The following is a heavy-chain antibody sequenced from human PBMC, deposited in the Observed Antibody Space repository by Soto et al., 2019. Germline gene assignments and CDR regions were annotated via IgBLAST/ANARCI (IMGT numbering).Heavy chain of an antibody. Sequence: EVQLLESGGGLVQPGGSLRLSCAASGFTFSSYAMSWVRQAPGKGLEWVSAISGSGGSTYYADSVKGRFTISRDTSKNTLYLQMNSLRAADTAVYYCAKRAMIVVEYFQHWGQGTLVTVSS. CDR1: GFTFSSYA. D-gene: IGHD3-22*01. CDR2: ISGSGGST. V-gene: IGHV3-23*01. CDR3: AKRAMIVVEYFQH. J-gene: IGHJ1*01.